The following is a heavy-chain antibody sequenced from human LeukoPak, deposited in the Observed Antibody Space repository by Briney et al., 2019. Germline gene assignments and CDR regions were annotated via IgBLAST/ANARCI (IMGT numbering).Heavy chain of an antibody. CDR1: GGSISSGFY. V-gene: IGHV4-38-2*02. J-gene: IGHJ3*02. CDR3: ARAFRGLFGVVDAFDI. CDR2: IHYSGST. D-gene: IGHD3-3*01. Sequence: SETLSLTCTVSGGSISSGFYWGWIRQPPGKGLEWIGTIHYSGSTYYNPSLKSRVTVSLDSSKNQFSLKLNSVTAADTALYYCARAFRGLFGVVDAFDIWGQGTMVTVSS.